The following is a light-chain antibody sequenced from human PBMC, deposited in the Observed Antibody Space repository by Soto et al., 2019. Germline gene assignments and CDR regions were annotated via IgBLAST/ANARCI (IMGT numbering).Light chain of an antibody. CDR1: SSDVGSYNY. V-gene: IGLV2-14*01. Sequence: QSVLTQPASVSGSPGQSITISCTGTSSDVGSYNYVSWYQQHPGKAPKLMIFDVSNRPSGVSNRFSGSTSGSTASLTISGLQAEDEADYYCSSYASSSTYVFGTGTKLTVL. CDR3: SSYASSSTYV. CDR2: DVS. J-gene: IGLJ1*01.